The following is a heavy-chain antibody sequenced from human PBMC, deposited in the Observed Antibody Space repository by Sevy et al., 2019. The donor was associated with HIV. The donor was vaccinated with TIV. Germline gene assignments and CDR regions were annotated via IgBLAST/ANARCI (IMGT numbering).Heavy chain of an antibody. CDR1: GFIFSDSS. CDR3: TRSWSSSFFPDFDY. Sequence: GGSLRLSCAASGFIFSDSSIHWVRQASGKGLEWIGRIRAKADTDATPYAASVKGRFTISRDDSKHTAFLQMNSLKSEDTAIYYCTRSWSSSFFPDFDYWGQGTLVTVSS. V-gene: IGHV3-73*01. J-gene: IGHJ4*02. D-gene: IGHD3-3*01. CDR2: IRAKADTDAT.